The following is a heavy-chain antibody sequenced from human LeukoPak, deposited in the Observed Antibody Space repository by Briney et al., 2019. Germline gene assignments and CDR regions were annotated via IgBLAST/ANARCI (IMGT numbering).Heavy chain of an antibody. CDR3: ARGRDGCNYYYYYYMDV. D-gene: IGHD5-24*01. J-gene: IGHJ6*03. V-gene: IGHV3-33*02. CDR2: MWYDGSIK. Sequence: GGSLRLSCAASGFTFSNYGMRWVRQAPGKGLEWLAIMWYDGSIKYYADSAKGRFTISRDNSKNTVFLQMNSLRAEDTAVYYCARGRDGCNYYYYYYMDVWGKGTTVTVSS. CDR1: GFTFSNYG.